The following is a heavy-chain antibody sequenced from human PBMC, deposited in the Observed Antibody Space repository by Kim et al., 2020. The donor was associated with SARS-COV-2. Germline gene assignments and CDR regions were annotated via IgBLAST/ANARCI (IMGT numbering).Heavy chain of an antibody. V-gene: IGHV1-3*01. J-gene: IGHJ4*02. Sequence: ASVKVSCKASGYTFTSYAMHWVRQAPGQRLEWMGWINAGNGNTKYSQKFQGRVTITRDTSASTAYMELSSLRSEDTAVYYCARTGWELLPLGYWGQGTLVTVSS. CDR1: GYTFTSYA. CDR3: ARTGWELLPLGY. D-gene: IGHD1-26*01. CDR2: INAGNGNT.